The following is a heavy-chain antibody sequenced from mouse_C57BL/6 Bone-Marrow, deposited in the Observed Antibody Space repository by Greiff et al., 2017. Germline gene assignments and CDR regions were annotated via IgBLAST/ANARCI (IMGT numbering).Heavy chain of an antibody. J-gene: IGHJ3*01. V-gene: IGHV14-4*01. CDR2: IDPENGDT. CDR3: TTAAYGYDGVAY. CDR1: GFNIKDDY. Sequence: EVQRVESGAELVRPGASVKLSCTASGFNIKDDYMHWVKQRPEQGLEWIGWIDPENGDTEYASKFQGKATITADTSSNTAYLQLSSLTSEDTAVYYCTTAAYGYDGVAYWGQGTLVTVSA. D-gene: IGHD2-2*01.